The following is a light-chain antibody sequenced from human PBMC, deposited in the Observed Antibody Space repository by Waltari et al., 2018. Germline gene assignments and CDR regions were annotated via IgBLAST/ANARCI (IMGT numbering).Light chain of an antibody. CDR1: QSLLYSSNNKNY. Sequence: DIVMTQSPASLTLSLGERATINCWSSQSLLYSSNNKNYLAWYQQKPGQPPQLLIYWASTRESGVPDRFSGSGSGTDFTFTISSLQAEDVAVYYCQQYFSSPLTFGGGTKVEIK. V-gene: IGKV4-1*01. CDR2: WAS. J-gene: IGKJ4*01. CDR3: QQYFSSPLT.